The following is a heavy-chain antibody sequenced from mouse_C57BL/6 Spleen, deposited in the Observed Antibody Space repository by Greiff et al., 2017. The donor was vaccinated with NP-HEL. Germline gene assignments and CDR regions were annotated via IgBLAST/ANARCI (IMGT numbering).Heavy chain of an antibody. D-gene: IGHD1-1*01. Sequence: VQLVESGPELVKPGASVKISCKASGYAFSSSWMNWVKQRPGKGLEWIGRIYPGDGDTNYNGKFKGKATLTADKSSSTAYMQLSSLTSEDSAVYFCARGYYYGSSPWFAYWGQGTLVTVSA. CDR2: IYPGDGDT. CDR1: GYAFSSSW. CDR3: ARGYYYGSSPWFAY. J-gene: IGHJ3*01. V-gene: IGHV1-82*01.